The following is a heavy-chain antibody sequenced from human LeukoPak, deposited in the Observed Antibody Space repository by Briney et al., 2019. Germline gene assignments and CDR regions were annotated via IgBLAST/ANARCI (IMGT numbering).Heavy chain of an antibody. D-gene: IGHD3-22*01. V-gene: IGHV1-2*02. CDR3: ARERYYDSSGSYYFDY. Sequence: ASVKVSCKASGYTFTGYYMHWVRQAPGQGLEWMGWINPNSGGTNYAQKFQGRVTITADKSTSTAYMELSSLRSEDTAVYYCARERYYDSSGSYYFDYWGQGTLVTVSS. CDR2: INPNSGGT. J-gene: IGHJ4*02. CDR1: GYTFTGYY.